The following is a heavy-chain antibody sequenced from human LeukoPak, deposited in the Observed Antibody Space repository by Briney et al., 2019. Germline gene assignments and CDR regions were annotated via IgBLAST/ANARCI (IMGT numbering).Heavy chain of an antibody. D-gene: IGHD6-19*01. CDR1: GYTFTSYG. CDR2: ISAYNGNT. J-gene: IGHJ4*02. CDR3: ARDDIAVAGTGSCVFDC. V-gene: IGHV1-18*01. Sequence: ASVKVSCKASGYTFTSYGISWVRQAPGQGLEWMGWISAYNGNTNYAQKLQGRVTMTTDTSTSTAYMELRSLRSDDTAVYYCARDDIAVAGTGSCVFDCWGQGTLVTVSS.